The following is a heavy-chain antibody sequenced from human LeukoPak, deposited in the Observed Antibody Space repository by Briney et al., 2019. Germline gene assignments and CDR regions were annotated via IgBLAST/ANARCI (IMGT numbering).Heavy chain of an antibody. CDR1: GFTFSKYG. CDR3: AKGYLRDGYNYGGYFDY. D-gene: IGHD5-24*01. Sequence: GRPLRLSCAASGFTFSKYGMHWVRQAPGKGLEWLAITTYDGNNKYYADSVKGRFTISRDHSNNTLYLQINSLRAEDTAVYYCAKGYLRDGYNYGGYFDYWGQGTLVTVSS. V-gene: IGHV3-30*18. CDR2: TTYDGNNK. J-gene: IGHJ4*02.